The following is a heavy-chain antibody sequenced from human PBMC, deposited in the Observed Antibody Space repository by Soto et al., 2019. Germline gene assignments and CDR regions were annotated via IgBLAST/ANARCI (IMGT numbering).Heavy chain of an antibody. Sequence: EVPLLESGGGLVQPGGSLRLSCVASGFPFSSYALSRVRQTPGRGLECVSSISSGSNTYYTDSVRGRFTISRDNSKNSLYLQMSSLSADDTALYYCAKASATGKSDGRDVWGHWTTVSVSS. D-gene: IGHD1-26*01. CDR3: AKASATGKSDGRDV. CDR1: GFPFSSYA. CDR2: ISSGSNT. J-gene: IGHJ6*02. V-gene: IGHV3-23*01.